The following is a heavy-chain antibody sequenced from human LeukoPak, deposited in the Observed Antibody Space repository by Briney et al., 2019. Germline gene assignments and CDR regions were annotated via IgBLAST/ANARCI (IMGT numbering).Heavy chain of an antibody. D-gene: IGHD3-22*01. CDR1: GFTFRSYS. CDR3: ARDCSASSSDYYPLGY. J-gene: IGHJ4*02. CDR2: ISSSSSTI. Sequence: PGGSLRLSCAASGFTFRSYSMNWVRQAPGKGLEWVSYISSSSSTIYYADSVKGRFTISRDNSKNTVYLQMNSLRAEDTAVYYCARDCSASSSDYYPLGYWGQGTLVTVSS. V-gene: IGHV3-48*01.